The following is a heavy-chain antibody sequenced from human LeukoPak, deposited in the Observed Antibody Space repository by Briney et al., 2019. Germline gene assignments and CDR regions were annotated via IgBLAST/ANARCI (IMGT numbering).Heavy chain of an antibody. CDR2: IKQDGSEK. D-gene: IGHD5-12*01. J-gene: IGHJ4*02. Sequence: GGSLRLSCAAFGFTFSIYWMTWVRQAPGKGLEWVANIKQDGSEKYYVDSVKGRFNISRDNAKNSLYLQMSSLRAEDTAVYYCARDTPWHHFGYWGQGSLVTVSS. CDR1: GFTFSIYW. V-gene: IGHV3-7*03. CDR3: ARDTPWHHFGY.